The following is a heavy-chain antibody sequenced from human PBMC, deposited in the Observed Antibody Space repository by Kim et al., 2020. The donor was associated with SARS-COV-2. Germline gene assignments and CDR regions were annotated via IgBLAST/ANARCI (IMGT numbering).Heavy chain of an antibody. CDR2: INHSGST. J-gene: IGHJ6*02. CDR3: ARGVKAITMIVVVRGYYYYGMDV. Sequence: SETLSLTCAVYGGSFSGYYWSWIRQPPGKGLEWIGEINHSGSTNYNPSLKSRVTISVDTSKNQFSLKLSSVTAADTAVYYCARGVKAITMIVVVRGYYYYGMDVWGQGTTVTVSS. V-gene: IGHV4-34*01. CDR1: GGSFSGYY. D-gene: IGHD3-22*01.